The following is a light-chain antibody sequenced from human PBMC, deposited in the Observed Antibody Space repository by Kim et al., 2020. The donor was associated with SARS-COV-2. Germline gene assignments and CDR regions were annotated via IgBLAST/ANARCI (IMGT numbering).Light chain of an antibody. CDR3: QQSYSTPL. J-gene: IGKJ3*01. CDR2: AAS. V-gene: IGKV1-39*01. Sequence: DIQMTQSPSSLSASVGDRVTITCRASQSISSYLNWYQQKPGKAPKLLIYAASSLQSGVPSRFSGSGSGTDFTLTISSLLPEDFATYYCQQSYSTPLFGPGTKVDIK. CDR1: QSISSY.